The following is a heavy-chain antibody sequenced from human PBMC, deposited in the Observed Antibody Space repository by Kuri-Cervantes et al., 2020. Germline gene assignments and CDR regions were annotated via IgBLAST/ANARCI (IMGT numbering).Heavy chain of an antibody. Sequence: GSLRLSCAVYGGSFSGYYWSWIRQPPGKGLEWIGEINHSGSTNYNPSLKSRVTISVDTSKNQFSLKLSSVTAADTAVYYCARVSGPRRYGSGYYYYYYGMDVWGQGTTVTVSS. CDR3: ARVSGPRRYGSGYYYYYYGMDV. D-gene: IGHD2-15*01. V-gene: IGHV4-34*01. J-gene: IGHJ6*02. CDR2: INHSGST. CDR1: GGSFSGYY.